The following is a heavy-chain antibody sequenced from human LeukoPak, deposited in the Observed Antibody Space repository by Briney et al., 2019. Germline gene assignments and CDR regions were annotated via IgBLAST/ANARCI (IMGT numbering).Heavy chain of an antibody. CDR1: GGTFSSYA. J-gene: IGHJ4*02. V-gene: IGHV1-69*06. CDR3: ARRSYYDSSGYFHFDY. D-gene: IGHD3-22*01. Sequence: GASVKVSCKASGGTFSSYAISWVRQAPGQGLEWMGGIIPIFGTANYAQKFQGRVTITADKSTSTAYMELSSLRSEDTAVYYCARRSYYDSSGYFHFDYWGQGTLVTVSS. CDR2: IIPIFGTA.